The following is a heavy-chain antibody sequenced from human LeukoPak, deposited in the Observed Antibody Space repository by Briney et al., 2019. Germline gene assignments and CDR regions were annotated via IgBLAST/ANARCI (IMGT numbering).Heavy chain of an antibody. J-gene: IGHJ6*02. D-gene: IGHD2-2*01. Sequence: PSETLSLTCTVSGGSISISSYYWGWIRQPPGKGLEWIGSIYYSGSTYYNPSLKSRVTISVDTSKNQFSLKLSSVTAADTAVYYCASTGYCSSTSCHGEHYYYYGMDVWGQGTTVTVSS. CDR2: IYYSGST. CDR1: GGSISISSYY. V-gene: IGHV4-39*01. CDR3: ASTGYCSSTSCHGEHYYYYGMDV.